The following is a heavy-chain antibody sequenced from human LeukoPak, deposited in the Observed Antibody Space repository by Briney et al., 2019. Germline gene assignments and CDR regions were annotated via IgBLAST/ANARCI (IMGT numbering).Heavy chain of an antibody. CDR1: GYTLTSYA. D-gene: IGHD3-22*01. Sequence: GASVKVSCKASGYTLTSYAMHWVRQAPGQRLEWMGWINAGNGNTKYSQKFQGRVTITRDTSASTAYMELSSLRSEDTAVYYCARVKEGPYYDSPLDYWGQGTLVTVSS. CDR2: INAGNGNT. CDR3: ARVKEGPYYDSPLDY. J-gene: IGHJ4*02. V-gene: IGHV1-3*01.